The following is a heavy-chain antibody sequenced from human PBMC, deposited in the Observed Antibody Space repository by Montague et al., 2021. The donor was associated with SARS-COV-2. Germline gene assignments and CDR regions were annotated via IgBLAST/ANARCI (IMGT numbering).Heavy chain of an antibody. CDR3: ANADRCSSGSCYSPFDS. CDR2: NYYTGTT. J-gene: IGHJ4*02. V-gene: IGHV4-39*01. CDR1: GDSVNTNLYY. D-gene: IGHD2-15*01. Sequence: SETLSLTCTVSGDSVNTNLYYWVWIRQPPGKGLEWNGNNYYTGTTYYNPSLKSRVTMSVYTYKNQFSLKLTSVTAADTAVYYCANADRCSSGSCYSPFDSWGQGSLVTVSS.